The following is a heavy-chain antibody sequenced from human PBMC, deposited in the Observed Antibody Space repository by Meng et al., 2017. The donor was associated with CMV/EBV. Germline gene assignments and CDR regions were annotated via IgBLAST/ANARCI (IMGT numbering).Heavy chain of an antibody. V-gene: IGHV3-23*01. CDR3: ATETIFGVASYGMDV. CDR1: GFTFSSYS. D-gene: IGHD3-3*01. J-gene: IGHJ6*02. CDR2: ISGSGGST. Sequence: GGSLRLSCAASGFTFSSYSMSWVRQAPGKGLEWVSAISGSGGSTYYADSVKGRFTLSRDNSKNTLYLQMNSLRAEDTAVYYCATETIFGVASYGMDVWGQGTTVTVSS.